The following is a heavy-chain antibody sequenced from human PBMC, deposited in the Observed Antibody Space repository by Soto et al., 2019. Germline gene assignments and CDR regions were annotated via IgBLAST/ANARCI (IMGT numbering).Heavy chain of an antibody. CDR1: GFTFSSYG. CDR3: ATGFYYYDSSGPRSFDY. J-gene: IGHJ4*02. D-gene: IGHD3-22*01. V-gene: IGHV3-33*01. CDR2: IWYDGSNK. Sequence: PGGSLRLSCAASGFTFSSYGMHWVRQAPGKGLGWVAVIWYDGSNKYYADSVKGRFTISRDNSKNTLYLQMNSLRAEDTAVYYCATGFYYYDSSGPRSFDYWGQGTLVTVSS.